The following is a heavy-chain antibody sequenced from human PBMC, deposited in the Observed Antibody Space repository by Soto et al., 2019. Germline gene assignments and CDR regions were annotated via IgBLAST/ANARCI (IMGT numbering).Heavy chain of an antibody. CDR2: LYGDSGGI. D-gene: IGHD2-21*02. CDR3: AKAAVAGDGLWLMEH. CDR1: GFTFGSYA. V-gene: IGHV3-23*01. Sequence: EVQLLESGGGLVQPGGSLTLSCAASGFTFGSYAMTWVRQAPGKGLESVAGLYGDSGGIQYADSVRGRFTIFRDNSNNIWFLHMRSLRVEDTAVYFCAKAAVAGDGLWLMEHWGQGTLVTVSS. J-gene: IGHJ1*01.